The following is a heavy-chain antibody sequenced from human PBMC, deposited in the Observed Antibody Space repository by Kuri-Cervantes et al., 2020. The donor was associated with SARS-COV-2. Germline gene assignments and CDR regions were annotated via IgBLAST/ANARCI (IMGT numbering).Heavy chain of an antibody. CDR3: ARDKLQFDAFDI. CDR1: GFTLSSYA. CDR2: IYYSGST. D-gene: IGHD5-24*01. V-gene: IGHV4-59*01. Sequence: ESLKIFCAASGFTLSSYAMSWVRQPPGKGLEWIGYIYYSGSTNYNPSLKSRVTISVDTSKNQFSLKLSSVTAADTAVYYCARDKLQFDAFDIWGQGTMVTVSS. J-gene: IGHJ3*02.